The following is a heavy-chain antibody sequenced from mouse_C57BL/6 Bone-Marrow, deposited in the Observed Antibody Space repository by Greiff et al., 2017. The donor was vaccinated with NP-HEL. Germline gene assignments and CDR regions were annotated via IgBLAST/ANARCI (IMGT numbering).Heavy chain of an antibody. D-gene: IGHD1-1*02. V-gene: IGHV1-22*01. CDR3: ARGGDY. Sequence: EVKLMESGPELVKPGASVKMSCKASGYTFTDYYMHWVQQSHGKGLEWIGYINPNNGGTSYHQKFKGKATLTVNKSSSTAYMYLSSLTSEDSAVYYCARGGDYWGQGTTLTVSS. CDR2: INPNNGGT. J-gene: IGHJ2*01. CDR1: GYTFTDYY.